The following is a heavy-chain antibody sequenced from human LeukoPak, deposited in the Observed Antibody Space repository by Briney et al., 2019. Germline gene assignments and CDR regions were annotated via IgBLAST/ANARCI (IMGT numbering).Heavy chain of an antibody. Sequence: PGGSLRLSCAASGFTFSSYWVSWVRQAPGKGLEWVANIKLDGSEKYYVDSVKGRFTISRDNAKNSLYLQMNSLRAEDTAVYYCARGKVGFDYWGQGTLSLSPQ. V-gene: IGHV3-7*01. D-gene: IGHD1-1*01. CDR1: GFTFSSYW. CDR3: ARGKVGFDY. J-gene: IGHJ4*02. CDR2: IKLDGSEK.